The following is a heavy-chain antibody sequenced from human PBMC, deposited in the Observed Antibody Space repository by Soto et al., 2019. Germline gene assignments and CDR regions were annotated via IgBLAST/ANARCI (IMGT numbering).Heavy chain of an antibody. Sequence: GVSVEVSWEASGFGFTSCSMRWVHQDNGQGLEWMGIINPSGGSTSYAQKFQGRVTMSRDTSTSTVYMELSSLRSEDTAVYYCARDPQIRQWWYSSSPPGIAAAGDDAFDIWGQGPIGTVS. CDR2: INPSGGST. J-gene: IGHJ3*02. CDR1: GFGFTSCS. D-gene: IGHD6-13*01. V-gene: IGHV1-46*01. CDR3: ARDPQIRQWWYSSSPPGIAAAGDDAFDI.